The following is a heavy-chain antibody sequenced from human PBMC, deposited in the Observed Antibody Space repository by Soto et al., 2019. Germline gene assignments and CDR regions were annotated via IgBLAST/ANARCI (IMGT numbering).Heavy chain of an antibody. CDR2: IWYDGSNK. D-gene: IGHD2-2*01. CDR1: GFTFSSYG. J-gene: IGHJ5*02. Sequence: QVQLVESGGGVVQPGRSLRLSCAASGFTFSSYGMHWVRQAPGKGLEWVAVIWYDGSNKYYADSVKGRFTISRDNSKNTLYLQMNSLRAEDTAVYYCARDFSSTSCYGCELGWFDPWGQGTLVTVSS. CDR3: ARDFSSTSCYGCELGWFDP. V-gene: IGHV3-33*01.